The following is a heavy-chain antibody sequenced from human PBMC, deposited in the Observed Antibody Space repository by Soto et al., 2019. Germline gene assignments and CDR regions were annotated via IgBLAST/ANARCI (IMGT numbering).Heavy chain of an antibody. V-gene: IGHV1-69*02. Sequence: QVQLVQSGAEVKKPGSSVKVSCKASGGTFSSYTISWVRQAPGQGLEWMGRIIPILGIANYAQKFQGRVTIPADKSTSTTYMELSSLRSEDTVVYYCAREAADNYYYCGMDVWGQGTTVTVSS. D-gene: IGHD6-13*01. CDR3: AREAADNYYYCGMDV. CDR2: IIPILGIA. J-gene: IGHJ6*02. CDR1: GGTFSSYT.